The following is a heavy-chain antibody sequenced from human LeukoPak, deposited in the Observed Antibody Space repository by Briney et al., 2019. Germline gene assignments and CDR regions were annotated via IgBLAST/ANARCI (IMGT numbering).Heavy chain of an antibody. CDR2: INHSGST. J-gene: IGHJ6*03. CDR1: GGSFSGYY. V-gene: IGHV4-34*01. CDR3: ARLGPLLSRKNWDYYMDV. D-gene: IGHD7-27*01. Sequence: SETLCLTCAVYGGSFSGYYWSWIRQPPGKGLEWIGEINHSGSTNYNPSLKSRVTISVDTSKNQFSLKLSSVTAADTAVYYCARLGPLLSRKNWDYYMDVWGKGTTVTISS.